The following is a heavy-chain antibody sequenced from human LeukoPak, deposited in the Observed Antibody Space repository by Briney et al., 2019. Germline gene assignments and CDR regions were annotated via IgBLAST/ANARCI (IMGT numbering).Heavy chain of an antibody. CDR1: GGSISSHY. CDR3: ARDWSYYDSSGYENWFDP. Sequence: SETLSLTCTVSGGSISSHYWSWIRQPAGKGLEWIGRIYTSGSTNYNPSLKSRVTMSVDTSKNQFSLKLSSVTAADTAVYYCARDWSYYDSSGYENWFDPWGQGTLVTVSS. CDR2: IYTSGST. J-gene: IGHJ5*02. V-gene: IGHV4-4*07. D-gene: IGHD3-22*01.